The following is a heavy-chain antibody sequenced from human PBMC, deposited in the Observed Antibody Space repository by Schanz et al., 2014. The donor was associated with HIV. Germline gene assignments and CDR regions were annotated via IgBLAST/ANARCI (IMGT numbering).Heavy chain of an antibody. CDR3: ARVPKHNFGSGSYYPFDY. CDR2: ISAYNGNT. V-gene: IGHV1-8*02. D-gene: IGHD3-10*01. Sequence: QLVQSGPEVKKPGTSVKVSCKASGFTFTSSAVQWVRQAPGQGLEWMGWISAYNGNTNYAQKLQGRLTMTRNTSISTAYMELSSLRSEDTAVYYCARVPKHNFGSGSYYPFDYWGQGTLVTVSS. CDR1: GFTFTSSA. J-gene: IGHJ4*02.